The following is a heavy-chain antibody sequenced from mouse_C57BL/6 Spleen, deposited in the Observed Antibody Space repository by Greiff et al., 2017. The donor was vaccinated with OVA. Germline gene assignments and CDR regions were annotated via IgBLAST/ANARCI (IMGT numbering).Heavy chain of an antibody. Sequence: QVQLQQPGAELVKPGASVKLSCKASGYTFTSYWMPWVQQRPGQGLEWIGDIDPSDSYTNYNQKFKGKATLTVDTSSSTAYMQLSSLTSEDSAVYYCARCDGTTDYYAMDYWGQGTSVTVSS. D-gene: IGHD2-3*01. CDR2: IDPSDSYT. CDR1: GYTFTSYW. J-gene: IGHJ4*01. V-gene: IGHV1-50*01. CDR3: ARCDGTTDYYAMDY.